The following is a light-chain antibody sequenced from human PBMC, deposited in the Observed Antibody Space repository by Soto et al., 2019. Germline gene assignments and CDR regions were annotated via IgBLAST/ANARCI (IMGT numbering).Light chain of an antibody. J-gene: IGKJ4*01. V-gene: IGKV3-20*01. CDR3: QQYGDSPLT. Sequence: EIVLTQSPGTLSLSPGERATLSCRASQSVSSATYLAWYQQKPGQAPRLLIYRASSRAAGIPDRFSGSGSGTDFTLTISRLEPEDFAVYYCQQYGDSPLTFGGGTKVE. CDR1: QSVSSATY. CDR2: RAS.